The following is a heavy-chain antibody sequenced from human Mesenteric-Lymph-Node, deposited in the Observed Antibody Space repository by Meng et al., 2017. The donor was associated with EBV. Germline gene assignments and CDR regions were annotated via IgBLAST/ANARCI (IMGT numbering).Heavy chain of an antibody. CDR3: AHRTSNCFDP. CDR1: GFSLSTSGVG. J-gene: IGHJ5*02. Sequence: QITLKEPGPTLVKPPPTLTLTCTFSGFSLSTSGVGVGWIRQPPGKALEWLALIYWDDDKRYSPSLKTRLTITKDTSENQVVLTMTNMDPVDAATYYCAHRTSNCFDPWGQGTLVTVSS. CDR2: IYWDDDK. V-gene: IGHV2-5*02.